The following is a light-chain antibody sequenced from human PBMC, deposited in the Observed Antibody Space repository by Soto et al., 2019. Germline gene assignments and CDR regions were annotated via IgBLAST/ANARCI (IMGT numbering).Light chain of an antibody. J-gene: IGKJ1*01. Sequence: DIVITQSPYSLSVCLGERATINRECIRSVFYSSNNKNYLVWYQQKPGQPPKLLIYWASTRESGVPDRFSGSGSGTDFTLTISSLQAEDVAVYYCQQYYSTPRTFGQGTKVDIK. CDR1: RSVFYSSNNKNY. V-gene: IGKV4-1*01. CDR2: WAS. CDR3: QQYYSTPRT.